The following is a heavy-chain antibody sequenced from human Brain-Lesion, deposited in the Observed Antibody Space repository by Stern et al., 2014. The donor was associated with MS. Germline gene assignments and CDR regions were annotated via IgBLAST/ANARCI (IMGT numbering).Heavy chain of an antibody. CDR1: GFSLSSSW. Sequence: EVQLLESGGGLVQPGGSLRLSCAGSGFSLSSSWMSWVRQAPGKGPELVATIKQDGSERYYVDSVKGRFTISRDNSKNSVFLQMNSLRVDDTSVYYCARDCGSGSCYQTQYYYGVDVWGQGTTVIVSS. CDR2: IKQDGSER. J-gene: IGHJ6*02. D-gene: IGHD2-15*01. CDR3: ARDCGSGSCYQTQYYYGVDV. V-gene: IGHV3-7*01.